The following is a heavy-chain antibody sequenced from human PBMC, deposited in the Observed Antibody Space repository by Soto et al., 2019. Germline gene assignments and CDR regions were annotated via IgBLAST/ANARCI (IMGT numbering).Heavy chain of an antibody. CDR3: ARVEAVAGLYNYHGLDV. V-gene: IGHV1-69*12. CDR2: IVPIFGTT. D-gene: IGHD6-19*01. CDR1: GGTFSNYA. Sequence: QVQLVQSGAEVKKPGSSVKVSCKVSGGTFSNYAIDWVRLAPGHGLEWMGGIVPIFGTTYYTQKFKGRATIIADASTTTGYLEMSSLRSEDTAIYYCARVEAVAGLYNYHGLDVWGQGTAVTVSS. J-gene: IGHJ6*02.